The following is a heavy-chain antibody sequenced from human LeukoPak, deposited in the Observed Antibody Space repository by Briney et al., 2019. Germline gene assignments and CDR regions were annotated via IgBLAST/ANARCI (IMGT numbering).Heavy chain of an antibody. V-gene: IGHV1-69*04. J-gene: IGHJ4*02. Sequence: ASVKVSCKASGGTFSSYAISWVRQAPGQGLEWMGRIIPILGIANYAQKFQGRVTITADKSTSTAYMELSSLRSEDTAVYYCASSYCSGGSCPWYYFDYWGQGTLVTVSS. CDR2: IIPILGIA. D-gene: IGHD2-15*01. CDR1: GGTFSSYA. CDR3: ASSYCSGGSCPWYYFDY.